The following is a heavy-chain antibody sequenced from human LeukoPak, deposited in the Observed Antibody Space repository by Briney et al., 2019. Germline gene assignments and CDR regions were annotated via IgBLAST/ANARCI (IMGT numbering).Heavy chain of an antibody. V-gene: IGHV4-4*07. J-gene: IGHJ4*02. CDR1: GGSISSYY. D-gene: IGHD4-17*01. Sequence: SETLSLTCTVSGGSISSYYWSWIRQPAGKGLEWIGRIYTSGSTNYNPSLKSRVTMPVDTSKNQFSLKLSSVTAADTAVYYCAARRYDYGDYVVDYWGQGTLVTVSS. CDR2: IYTSGST. CDR3: AARRYDYGDYVVDY.